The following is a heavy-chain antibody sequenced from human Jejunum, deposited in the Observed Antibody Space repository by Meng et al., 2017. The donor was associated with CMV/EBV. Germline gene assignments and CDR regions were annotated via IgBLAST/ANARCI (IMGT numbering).Heavy chain of an antibody. Sequence: ISTYYWSWIRQPPRKGLEWIGDIYYSGNTNYSPSLKSRVTISVDTSKKQFSLKLSSVAAADTAVYYCARAKPVGYDSGTYYNSFDCWGQGTLVTVSS. CDR3: ARAKPVGYDSGTYYNSFDC. J-gene: IGHJ4*02. V-gene: IGHV4-59*01. D-gene: IGHD3-10*01. CDR1: ISTYY. CDR2: IYYSGNT.